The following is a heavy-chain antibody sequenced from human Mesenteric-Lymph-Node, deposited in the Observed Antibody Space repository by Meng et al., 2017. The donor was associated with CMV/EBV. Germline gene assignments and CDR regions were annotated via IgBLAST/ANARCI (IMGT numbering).Heavy chain of an antibody. CDR3: ARVDMVTYFGMDV. D-gene: IGHD3-10*01. CDR1: GFTFSSYW. V-gene: IGHV3-7*01. CDR2: INQNEGEK. Sequence: GRSLRLSCATSGFTFSSYWMSWVRQAPGKGLEWVANINQNEGEKHYVDSVKGRFIITRDNAKNSLYLQMNSLRAEDTAIYYCARVDMVTYFGMDVWGQGTTVTVSS. J-gene: IGHJ6*02.